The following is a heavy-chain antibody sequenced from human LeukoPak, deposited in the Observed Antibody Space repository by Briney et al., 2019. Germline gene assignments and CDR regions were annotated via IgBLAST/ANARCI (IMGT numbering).Heavy chain of an antibody. D-gene: IGHD2-8*02. Sequence: PGGSLRLSCAASGFTLSSDYMSWVRQAPGKGLEWVSLLYRGGRTEYVDSVKGRFTIYRDNSKNTLFLQMNSLRVEDTAVYYCARVGCSGGVCYTQYFHHWGQGTLVTVSP. CDR1: GFTLSSDY. CDR3: ARVGCSGGVCYTQYFHH. J-gene: IGHJ1*01. V-gene: IGHV3-53*01. CDR2: LYRGGRT.